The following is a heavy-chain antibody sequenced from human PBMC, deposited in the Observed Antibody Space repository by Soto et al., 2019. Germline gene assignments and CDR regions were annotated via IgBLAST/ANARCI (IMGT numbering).Heavy chain of an antibody. Sequence: EVQLLESGGALVQPGGSLRLSCAASGFTFSSHAMRWVRQAPGKGLEWVSSVSASGDRTYYADSVKGRFTISRDNAKNTVSLQMNSLRAEDTALYSCAKKSGSYAYFEDWGQGTLVTVSS. D-gene: IGHD3-16*01. CDR2: VSASGDRT. CDR1: GFTFSSHA. CDR3: AKKSGSYAYFED. J-gene: IGHJ4*02. V-gene: IGHV3-23*01.